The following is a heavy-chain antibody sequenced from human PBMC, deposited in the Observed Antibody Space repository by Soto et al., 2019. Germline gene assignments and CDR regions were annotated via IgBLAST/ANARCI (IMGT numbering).Heavy chain of an antibody. CDR2: IKSKTDGGTT. CDR1: GFTFSNAW. CDR3: TTDPLSGWYLYYGMDV. D-gene: IGHD6-19*01. Sequence: GGSLRLSCAASGFTFSNAWMSWVRQAPGKGLEWVGRIKSKTDGGTTDYAAPVKGRFTISRDDSKNTLYLQMNSLKTEDTAVYYCTTDPLSGWYLYYGMDVWGQGTTVTVSS. V-gene: IGHV3-15*01. J-gene: IGHJ6*02.